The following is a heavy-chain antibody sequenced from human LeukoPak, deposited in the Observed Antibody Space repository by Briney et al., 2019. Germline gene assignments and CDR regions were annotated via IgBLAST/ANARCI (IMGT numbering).Heavy chain of an antibody. J-gene: IGHJ4*02. CDR3: ARDLWAKIVVPAAIYAH. Sequence: GGSLRLSCAASGFTFSSYGMHWVRQAPGKGLEWVAVISYDGSNIYYADSVKGRFTISRDNSKNTLYLQMNSLRAEDTAVYYCARDLWAKIVVPAAIYAHWGQGTLVTVSS. CDR1: GFTFSSYG. D-gene: IGHD2-2*02. V-gene: IGHV3-30*19. CDR2: ISYDGSNI.